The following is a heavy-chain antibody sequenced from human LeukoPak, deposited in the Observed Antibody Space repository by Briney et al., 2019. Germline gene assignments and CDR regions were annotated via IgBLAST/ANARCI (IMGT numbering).Heavy chain of an antibody. J-gene: IGHJ4*02. CDR1: GVSIISYY. CDR3: ARRDGSSWYFFDY. CDR2: FFHIGST. Sequence: SETLSLTCTVSGVSIISYYWSWVRQPPGKGLEWIGYFFHIGSTNYNPSLKSRVTISMDTSKNQFSLKLSSVTAADTAVYYCARRDGSSWYFFDYWGQGTLVTVSS. D-gene: IGHD6-13*01. V-gene: IGHV4-59*01.